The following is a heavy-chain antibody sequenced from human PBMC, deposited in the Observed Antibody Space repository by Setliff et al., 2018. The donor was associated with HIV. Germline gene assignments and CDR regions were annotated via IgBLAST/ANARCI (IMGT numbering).Heavy chain of an antibody. J-gene: IGHJ4*02. CDR3: ARPSFGIGGGPIFDS. V-gene: IGHV4-39*01. CDR1: GPSVSNTDYY. D-gene: IGHD3-3*01. CDR2: IHHSGST. Sequence: PSETLSLTCTVSGPSVSNTDYYWGWIRLPPGKGLEWIASIHHSGSTCYNPSLKSRVTISADMSKNQFSLKLFSVTAADTAVYYCARPSFGIGGGPIFDSWGQGTMVTVS.